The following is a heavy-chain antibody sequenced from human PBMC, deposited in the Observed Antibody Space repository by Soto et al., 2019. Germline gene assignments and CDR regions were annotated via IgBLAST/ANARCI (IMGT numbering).Heavy chain of an antibody. CDR1: GGSFSPNY. CDR2: IYYGGST. V-gene: IGHV4-59*08. D-gene: IGHD2-15*01. Sequence: SETLSLTCTVSGGSFSPNYWSWIRQPPGKGLEWVGYIYYGGSTYYNPSLESRVTISVDTSKNHFSLKLTSVTAADTAVYYCARHPKGYCSGDSCYSVWGQGTLVTVSS. CDR3: ARHPKGYCSGDSCYSV. J-gene: IGHJ4*02.